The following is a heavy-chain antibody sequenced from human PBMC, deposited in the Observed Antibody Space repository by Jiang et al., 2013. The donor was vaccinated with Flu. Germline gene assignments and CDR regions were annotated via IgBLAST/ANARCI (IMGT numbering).Heavy chain of an antibody. Sequence: TGYADSVKGRFTISRDNAKNSLYLQMNSLRAEDTALYYCARGGVLVYAALFDYWGQGTLVTVSS. CDR2: T. V-gene: IGHV3-20*03. CDR3: ARGGVLVYAALFDY. D-gene: IGHD2-8*01. J-gene: IGHJ4*02.